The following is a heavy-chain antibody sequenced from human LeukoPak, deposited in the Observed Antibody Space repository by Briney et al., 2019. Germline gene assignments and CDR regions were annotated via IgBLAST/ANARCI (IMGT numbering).Heavy chain of an antibody. CDR3: ARDGNSSPSYYFDY. D-gene: IGHD3-22*01. CDR2: IYTSGST. V-gene: IGHV4-4*07. Sequence: SETLSLTCTVSGGSISSHYWIWLRQPAGKGLEWIGRIYTSGSTNYNPSLKSRVTMSVDTSKNQFSLKLSSVTAADTAVYYCARDGNSSPSYYFDYWGQGTLVTVSS. J-gene: IGHJ4*02. CDR1: GGSISSHY.